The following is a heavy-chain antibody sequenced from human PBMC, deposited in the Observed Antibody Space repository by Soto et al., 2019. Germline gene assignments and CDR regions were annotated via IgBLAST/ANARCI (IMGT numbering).Heavy chain of an antibody. CDR2: IHYTGTT. J-gene: IGHJ4*02. CDR3: ARVLGEQVNPYLVGFDS. CDR1: DYSITSHRYY. D-gene: IGHD2-21*01. V-gene: IGHV4-39*01. Sequence: QLHVQESGPGLVRPSETLSLTCTVIDYSITSHRYYWGWIRQSPGTEMQWIGTIHYTGTTSYNPSLQGRATIAIDGSKNQMFLKLISVTAADTAVYYCARVLGEQVNPYLVGFDSWGQGTEVTVSS.